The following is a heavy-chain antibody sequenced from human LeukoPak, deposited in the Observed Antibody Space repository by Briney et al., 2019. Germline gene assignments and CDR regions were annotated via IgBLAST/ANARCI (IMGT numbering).Heavy chain of an antibody. CDR3: ARGITMDYYDSSGYLDGVSYFDY. D-gene: IGHD3-22*01. Sequence: SETLSLTCTVSGGSISSGGYYWSWIRQHPGKGLEWIGYIYYSGSTYYNPSLQSRVTISVDTSKNQFSLKLSSVTAADTAVYYCARGITMDYYDSSGYLDGVSYFDYWGQGTLVTVSS. V-gene: IGHV4-31*03. CDR2: IYYSGST. CDR1: GGSISSGGYY. J-gene: IGHJ4*02.